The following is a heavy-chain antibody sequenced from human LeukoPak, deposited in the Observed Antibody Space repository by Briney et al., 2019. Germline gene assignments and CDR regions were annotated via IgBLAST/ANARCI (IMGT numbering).Heavy chain of an antibody. CDR2: IKQDGSEK. J-gene: IGHJ4*02. Sequence: GGSLRLSCAASGFTFSSYWMSWVRQAPGKGLEWVANIKQDGSEKYYVDSVKGRFTISRDNAKNSLYLQLNSLRAEGTAVYYCARARGGYDFDYWGQGTLVTVSS. CDR3: ARARGGYDFDY. D-gene: IGHD5-12*01. V-gene: IGHV3-7*03. CDR1: GFTFSSYW.